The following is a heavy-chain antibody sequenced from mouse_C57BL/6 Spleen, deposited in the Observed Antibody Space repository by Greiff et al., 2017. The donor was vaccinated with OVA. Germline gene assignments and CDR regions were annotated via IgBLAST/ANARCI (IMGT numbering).Heavy chain of an antibody. CDR1: GYTFTDYY. D-gene: IGHD2-4*01. Sequence: VQLQQSGPELVKPGASVKISCKASGYTFTDYYMNWVKQSHGKSLEWIGDINPNNGGTSYNQKFKGKATLTVDKSSSTAYMELRSLTSEDSAVYYCARGHYYDYDGAMDYWGQGTSVTVSS. CDR2: INPNNGGT. CDR3: ARGHYYDYDGAMDY. V-gene: IGHV1-26*01. J-gene: IGHJ4*01.